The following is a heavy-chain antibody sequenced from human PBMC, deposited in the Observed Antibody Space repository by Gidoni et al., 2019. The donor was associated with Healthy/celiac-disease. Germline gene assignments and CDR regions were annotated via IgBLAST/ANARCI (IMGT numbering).Heavy chain of an antibody. J-gene: IGHJ4*02. CDR3: ARSYYYDSSGYWGIFDY. Sequence: QVQLVQSGAEVKKPGSSVKVSCKASGGTFSSYAISWVRQAPGQGLGWMGGIIPIFGTANYAQKFQGRVTITADESTSTAYMELSSLRSEDTAVYYCARSYYYDSSGYWGIFDYWGQGTLVTVSS. D-gene: IGHD3-22*01. CDR1: GGTFSSYA. CDR2: IIPIFGTA. V-gene: IGHV1-69*01.